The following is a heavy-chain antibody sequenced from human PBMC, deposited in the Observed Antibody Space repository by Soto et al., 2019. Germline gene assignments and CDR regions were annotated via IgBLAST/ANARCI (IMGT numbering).Heavy chain of an antibody. CDR2: LSITGSVK. V-gene: IGHV3-30*14. J-gene: IGHJ3*02. Sequence: PGGSLRLSCAASGFTFSTYAFHWVRQAPGKGLEWVAVLSITGSVKYYSTSLKTRLTISKDTSKNQVVLTMTNMDPVDTATYYCARTRSFYDILTGSETYDAFDIWGQGTMVTVSS. CDR3: ARTRSFYDILTGSETYDAFDI. D-gene: IGHD3-9*01. CDR1: GFTFSTYA.